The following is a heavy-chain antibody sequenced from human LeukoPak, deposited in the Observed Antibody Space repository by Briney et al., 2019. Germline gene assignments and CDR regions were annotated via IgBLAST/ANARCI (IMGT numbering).Heavy chain of an antibody. Sequence: PSETLSPTCAVYGGSFSGYYWSWIRQPPGKGLEWIGEINHSGSTNYNPSLKSRVTISVDTSKNQFSLKLSSMTAADTAVYYCACQIVVDPGRWFDPWGLGTLVTVSS. CDR1: GGSFSGYY. J-gene: IGHJ5*02. V-gene: IGHV4-34*01. CDR2: INHSGST. D-gene: IGHD3-22*01. CDR3: ACQIVVDPGRWFDP.